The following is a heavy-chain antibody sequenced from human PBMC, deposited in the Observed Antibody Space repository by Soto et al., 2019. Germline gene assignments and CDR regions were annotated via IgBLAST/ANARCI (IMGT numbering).Heavy chain of an antibody. CDR3: ARGNYDSSGGLDY. CDR1: GFTFRSYG. CDR2: IWYDGSNK. D-gene: IGHD3-22*01. V-gene: IGHV3-33*01. J-gene: IGHJ4*02. Sequence: QVQLVESGGGVVQPGRSLRLSCEVSGFTFRSYGMHWVRQAPGKGLEWVTLIWYDGSNKYYADSVKGRFTISRDNSKNTLYLKMNSLRAEDTAVYYCARGNYDSSGGLDYWGQGTQVTVSS.